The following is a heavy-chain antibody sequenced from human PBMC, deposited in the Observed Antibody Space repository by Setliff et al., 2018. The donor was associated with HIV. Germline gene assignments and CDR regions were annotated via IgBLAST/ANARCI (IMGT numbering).Heavy chain of an antibody. Sequence: PSETLSLTCTVSGGSISSGSYFWSWIRQPAGKGLEWIGRIYTSGSTNYNPSLKSRVTISVDTSKNQFSLKLSSVTAADTAVYYCARERSALLWKNWFDPWGQGTLVTVSS. CDR2: IYTSGST. V-gene: IGHV4-61*02. CDR3: ARERSALLWKNWFDP. D-gene: IGHD3-10*01. J-gene: IGHJ5*02. CDR1: GGSISSGSYF.